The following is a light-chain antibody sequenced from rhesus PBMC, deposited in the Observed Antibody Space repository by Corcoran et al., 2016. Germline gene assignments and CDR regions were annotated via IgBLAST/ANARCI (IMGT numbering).Light chain of an antibody. V-gene: IGKV1-38*01. CDR1: QGISNH. J-gene: IGKJ4*01. CDR2: DAS. Sequence: DIQLTQSPSSLSASVGDRVTIACRTSQGISNHFAWLHQKSGEATKVLIYDASSFQSNVPSRFSGIGSGTDFTSTISSLQPEDFGVYYCQQRNSYPLTVGGGTKVEIK. CDR3: QQRNSYPLT.